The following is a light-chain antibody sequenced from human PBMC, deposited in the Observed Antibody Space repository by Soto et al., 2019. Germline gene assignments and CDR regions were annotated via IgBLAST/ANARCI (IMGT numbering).Light chain of an antibody. Sequence: EIVLTQSPCTLSLSQGERATLSCRASQSVSSSYLACYQQKPGHAPRLLIYGASSRATGILARFSGSGSGTDFTLTISSLQPPDFAAYYCEQYGSSPCTFAQGTKVDIK. J-gene: IGKJ1*01. CDR2: GAS. CDR1: QSVSSSY. CDR3: EQYGSSPCT. V-gene: IGKV3-20*01.